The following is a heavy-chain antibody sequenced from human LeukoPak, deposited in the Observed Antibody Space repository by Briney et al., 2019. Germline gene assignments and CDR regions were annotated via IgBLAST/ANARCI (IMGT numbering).Heavy chain of an antibody. V-gene: IGHV1-69*04. D-gene: IGHD3-22*01. Sequence: SVKVSCKASGGTFSSYAISWVRQAPGQGLEWMGRIIPILGIANYAQKFQGRVTITADKSTSTAYMELSSLRSEDTAVYYCARDRPAHYDSSGYPTYFDYWGQGTLVTVS. J-gene: IGHJ4*02. CDR3: ARDRPAHYDSSGYPTYFDY. CDR2: IIPILGIA. CDR1: GGTFSSYA.